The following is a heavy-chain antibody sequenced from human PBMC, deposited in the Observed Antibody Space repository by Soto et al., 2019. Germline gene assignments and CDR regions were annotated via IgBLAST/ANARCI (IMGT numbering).Heavy chain of an antibody. Sequence: PGGSLRLSCAASVFTFSSYSMNWVRQAPGKGLEWVSYISSSSSTIYYADSVKGRFTISRDNAKNSLYLQMNSLRAEDTAVHYCASAEGHYGGPDWGQGTLVTVSS. J-gene: IGHJ4*02. CDR1: VFTFSSYS. D-gene: IGHD4-17*01. CDR2: ISSSSSTI. CDR3: ASAEGHYGGPD. V-gene: IGHV3-48*01.